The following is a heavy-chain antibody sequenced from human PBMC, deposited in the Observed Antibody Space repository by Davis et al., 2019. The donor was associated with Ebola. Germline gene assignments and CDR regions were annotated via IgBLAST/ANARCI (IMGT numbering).Heavy chain of an antibody. D-gene: IGHD2-2*02. CDR1: GGSISSYY. Sequence: PGGSLRLSCSASGGSISSYYWTWIRQPPGKGLEWIGSIYYSGSTYYNPSLKSRGTISVDTSKNQYSLKLSSVTAADTAVYCCAGLAYIVVVPAAIFDIWGQGTMVTVSS. V-gene: IGHV4-59*08. CDR2: IYYSGST. CDR3: AGLAYIVVVPAAIFDI. J-gene: IGHJ3*02.